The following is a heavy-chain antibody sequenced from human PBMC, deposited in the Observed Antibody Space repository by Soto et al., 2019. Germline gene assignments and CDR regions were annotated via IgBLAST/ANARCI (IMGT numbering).Heavy chain of an antibody. CDR2: ISYDGSNK. J-gene: IGHJ2*01. Sequence: QVQPVESGGGVVQPGRSLRLSCAASGFTFSSYGMHWVRQAPGKGLEWVAVISYDGSNKYYADSVKGRFTISRDNSKNTLYLQMNSLRAEDTAVYYCAKDHYTVTGNYWYFDLWGRGTLVTVSS. CDR3: AKDHYTVTGNYWYFDL. CDR1: GFTFSSYG. V-gene: IGHV3-30*18. D-gene: IGHD4-17*01.